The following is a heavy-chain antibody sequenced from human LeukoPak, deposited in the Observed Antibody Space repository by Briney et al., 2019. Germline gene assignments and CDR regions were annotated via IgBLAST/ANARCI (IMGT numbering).Heavy chain of an antibody. V-gene: IGHV4-31*03. D-gene: IGHD2-2*01. Sequence: SETLSLTCTVSGGSISSGGYYWSWIRQHPGKGLEWTGYIYYSGSTYYNPSLKSRVTISVDTSKNQFSLKLSSVTAADTAVYYCARSGGYCSSTSCYDPPYWGQGTLVTVSS. J-gene: IGHJ4*02. CDR2: IYYSGST. CDR1: GGSISSGGYY. CDR3: ARSGGYCSSTSCYDPPY.